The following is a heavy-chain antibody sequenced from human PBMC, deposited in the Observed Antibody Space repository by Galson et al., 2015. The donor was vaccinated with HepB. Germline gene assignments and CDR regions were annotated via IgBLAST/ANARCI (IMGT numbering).Heavy chain of an antibody. D-gene: IGHD4-17*01. CDR2: ISAYNGNT. V-gene: IGHV1-18*04. Sequence: SVKVSCKASGYTFTSYGISWVRQAPGQGLEWMGWISAYNGNTNYAQKLQGRVTMTTDTSTSTAYMELRSLRSDDTAVYYCARDGWMTTLTTPGFGYWGQGTLVTVSS. CDR1: GYTFTSYG. J-gene: IGHJ4*02. CDR3: ARDGWMTTLTTPGFGY.